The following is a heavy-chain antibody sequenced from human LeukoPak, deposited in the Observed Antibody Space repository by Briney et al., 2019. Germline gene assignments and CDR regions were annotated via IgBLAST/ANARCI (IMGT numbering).Heavy chain of an antibody. J-gene: IGHJ3*02. CDR1: GGSFSGYY. CDR3: ARSLYYYDSSGYYEDDAFDI. V-gene: IGHV4-34*01. Sequence: PSETLSLTCAVYGGSFSGYYWSWIRQPPGKGLEWIGEINHSGSTNYNPSLKSRVTISVDTSKNQFSLKLSSVKAADTAVYYCARSLYYYDSSGYYEDDAFDIWGQGTMVTVSS. D-gene: IGHD3-22*01. CDR2: INHSGST.